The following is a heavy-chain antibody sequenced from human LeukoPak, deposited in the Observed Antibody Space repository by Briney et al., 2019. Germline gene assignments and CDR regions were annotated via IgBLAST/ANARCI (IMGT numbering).Heavy chain of an antibody. CDR2: ISSSSSYI. Sequence: GGSLRLSCAASGFTFSRHSMNWVRQAPGKGLEWVSSISSSSSYIYYAESVKGRFTISRDNAKNSLYLQINSLRAEGTAVYYCARALDGYNQDYWGQGTLVTVSS. V-gene: IGHV3-21*01. D-gene: IGHD5-24*01. CDR1: GFTFSRHS. CDR3: ARALDGYNQDY. J-gene: IGHJ4*02.